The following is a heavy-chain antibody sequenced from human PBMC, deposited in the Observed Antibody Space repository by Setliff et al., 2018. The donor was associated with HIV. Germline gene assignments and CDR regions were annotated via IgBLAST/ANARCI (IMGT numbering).Heavy chain of an antibody. V-gene: IGHV1-69*06. Sequence: GASVKVSCKASGYSFNSYGISWVRQAPRQGLEWMGKIIPIFGTTDYAQKFQGRVTITADKSTSTAYMELSSLRSEDTAVYYCAAGTNGENFSKFYYGMDVWGQGTTVTVSS. J-gene: IGHJ6*02. D-gene: IGHD1-7*01. CDR1: GYSFNSYG. CDR3: AAGTNGENFSKFYYGMDV. CDR2: IIPIFGTT.